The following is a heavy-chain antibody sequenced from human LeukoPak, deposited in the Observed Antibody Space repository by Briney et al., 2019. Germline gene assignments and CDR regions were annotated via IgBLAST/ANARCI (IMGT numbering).Heavy chain of an antibody. V-gene: IGHV4-34*01. J-gene: IGHJ6*03. CDR1: GGSFSGYY. Sequence: PSETLSLTCAVYGGSFSGYYWSWIRQPPGKGLEWIGEINHSGSTNYNPSLKSRVTISVDTSKNQFSLKLSSVTAADTAVYYCARGKSGYCSGGSCHGNYYYYMDVWGKGTTVTVSS. D-gene: IGHD2-15*01. CDR2: INHSGST. CDR3: ARGKSGYCSGGSCHGNYYYYMDV.